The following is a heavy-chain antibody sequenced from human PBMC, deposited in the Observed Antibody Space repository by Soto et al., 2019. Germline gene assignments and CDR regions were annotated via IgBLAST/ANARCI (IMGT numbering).Heavy chain of an antibody. CDR2: ISGSGGST. J-gene: IGHJ6*02. V-gene: IGHV3-23*01. Sequence: GGSLRLSCAASGFTFSSYAMSWVRQAPGKGLEWVSAISGSGGSTYYADSVKGRFTISRDNSKNTLYLQMNSLRAEDTAVYYCASPPYCSSSLSDYYYYGMDVWGHGTTVTVSS. D-gene: IGHD6-6*01. CDR3: ASPPYCSSSLSDYYYYGMDV. CDR1: GFTFSSYA.